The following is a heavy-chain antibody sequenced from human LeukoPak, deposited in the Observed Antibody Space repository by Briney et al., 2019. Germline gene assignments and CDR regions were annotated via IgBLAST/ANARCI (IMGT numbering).Heavy chain of an antibody. CDR2: ISYDGSNK. Sequence: PGRSLRLSCAASGFTFSSYAMHWVRQAPGKGLEWVAVISYDGSNKYYADSVKGRFTISRDNSKNTLYLQMNSLRAEDTAVYYCANVVRRSSSSGEYWGQGTLVTVSS. CDR1: GFTFSSYA. CDR3: ANVVRRSSSSGEY. V-gene: IGHV3-30-3*01. J-gene: IGHJ4*02. D-gene: IGHD6-6*01.